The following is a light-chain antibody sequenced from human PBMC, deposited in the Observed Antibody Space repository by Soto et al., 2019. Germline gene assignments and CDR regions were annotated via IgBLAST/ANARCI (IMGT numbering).Light chain of an antibody. CDR1: SSDVGGYNC. CDR3: SSYTSSSTYV. J-gene: IGLJ1*01. CDR2: EVS. Sequence: QSALTQPASVSGSPGQSITISCTGTSSDVGGYNCVSWYQQHPGKAPKLMIYEVSNRPSGVPNRFSGSKSGNTAPLTISGLQAEDEANFYCSSYTSSSTYVFGTGTKVTVL. V-gene: IGLV2-14*01.